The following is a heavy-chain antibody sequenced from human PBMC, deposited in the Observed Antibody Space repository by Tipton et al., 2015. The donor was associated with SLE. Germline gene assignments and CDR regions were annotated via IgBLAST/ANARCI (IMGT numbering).Heavy chain of an antibody. V-gene: IGHV4-39*01. CDR1: GGSISSSSYY. Sequence: QLVQSGAEVKPSETLSLTCTVSGGSISSSSYYWGWIRQPPGKGLEWIGSIYYSGSTYYNPSLKSRVTISVDTSKNQFSLKLSSVTAADTAVYYCARLMATHFDYWGQGTLVTVSS. D-gene: IGHD2-8*01. CDR3: ARLMATHFDY. CDR2: IYYSGST. J-gene: IGHJ4*02.